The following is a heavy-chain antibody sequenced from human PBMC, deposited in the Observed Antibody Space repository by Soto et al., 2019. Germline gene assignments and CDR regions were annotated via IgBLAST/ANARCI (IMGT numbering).Heavy chain of an antibody. CDR1: GFTFSSYS. CDR2: ISSSSSTI. Sequence: PGGSLRLSCAASGFTFSSYSMNWVRQAPGKGLEWVSYISSSSSTIYYADSVKGRFTISRDNAKNSLYLQMNSLRDEDTAVYYCARGGYDFWSGFSTPQGYYYGMDFWGQGSTVTVSS. D-gene: IGHD3-3*01. V-gene: IGHV3-48*02. J-gene: IGHJ6*02. CDR3: ARGGYDFWSGFSTPQGYYYGMDF.